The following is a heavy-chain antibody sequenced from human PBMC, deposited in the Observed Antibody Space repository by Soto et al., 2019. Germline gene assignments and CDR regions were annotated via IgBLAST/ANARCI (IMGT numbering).Heavy chain of an antibody. CDR1: GYTVIGYY. J-gene: IGHJ6*02. CDR2: INPNSGGT. Sequence: ASVKVSCKASGYTVIGYYIHWVRQAPGKGLEWMGWINPNSGGTNYAQRFQGWVTMTRDRAISTVYMELSRLKSDDTAVYYCARVGGGLASLGYYGMDVWGQGTTVTVSS. V-gene: IGHV1-2*04. CDR3: ARVGGGLASLGYYGMDV. D-gene: IGHD3-10*01.